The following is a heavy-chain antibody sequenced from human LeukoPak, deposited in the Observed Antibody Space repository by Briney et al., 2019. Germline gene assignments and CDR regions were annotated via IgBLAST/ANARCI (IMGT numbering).Heavy chain of an antibody. V-gene: IGHV3-21*01. D-gene: IGHD1-26*01. Sequence: GGSLRLSCATSGFTFSDYTMNWVRQAPGKGLEWVSFISASSTSIYYADSVRGRFTISRDNAKNSLYLHMNSLRAEDTAVYYCARDGTWGPGKLVTVSS. J-gene: IGHJ5*02. CDR3: ARDGT. CDR2: ISASSTSI. CDR1: GFTFSDYT.